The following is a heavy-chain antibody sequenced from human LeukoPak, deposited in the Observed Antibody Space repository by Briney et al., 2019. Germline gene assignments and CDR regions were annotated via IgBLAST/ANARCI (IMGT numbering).Heavy chain of an antibody. CDR1: GVTFSSYAK. V-gene: IGHV4-38-2*01. Sequence: PGGSLRRSCAASGVTFSSYAKSWVRQAPGKGLEWIGSIYHPVDTSYNPSLKSRITMSVDTSKNQFSLNLSSVTAADTAIYFCASHYSAYDPLDSWGQGTLVTVSS. J-gene: IGHJ4*02. CDR2: IYHPVDT. D-gene: IGHD5-12*01. CDR3: ASHYSAYDPLDS.